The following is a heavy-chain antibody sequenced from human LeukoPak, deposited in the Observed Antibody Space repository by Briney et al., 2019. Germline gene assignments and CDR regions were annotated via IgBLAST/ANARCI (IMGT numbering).Heavy chain of an antibody. CDR2: INRSGST. CDR1: GVSFSGYY. D-gene: IGHD6-19*01. Sequence: SETLSLTCAVYGVSFSGYYWSWIRQPPGKGLEWIGEINRSGSTNYNPSLKSRVTISVDTSKNQFSLKLSSVTAADTAVYYCARARIAVAGTIGDSRVDFDYWGQGTLVTVSS. J-gene: IGHJ4*02. CDR3: ARARIAVAGTIGDSRVDFDY. V-gene: IGHV4-34*01.